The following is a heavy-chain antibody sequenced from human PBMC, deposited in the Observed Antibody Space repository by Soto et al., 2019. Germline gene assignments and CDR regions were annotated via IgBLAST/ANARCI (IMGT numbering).Heavy chain of an antibody. D-gene: IGHD3-10*01. Sequence: QITLKESGPTLVKPTQTLTLTCIFSGFSLTTIGVGVGWTRQPPGKALEWLALIYWDDDTRYSTSLKNRLTITKDSSKNQVVLSMSNMDPMDTATYYCAHTRYYYGAGSPLDYWGQGTLVTVSS. V-gene: IGHV2-5*02. CDR1: GFSLTTIGVG. CDR2: IYWDDDT. CDR3: AHTRYYYGAGSPLDY. J-gene: IGHJ4*02.